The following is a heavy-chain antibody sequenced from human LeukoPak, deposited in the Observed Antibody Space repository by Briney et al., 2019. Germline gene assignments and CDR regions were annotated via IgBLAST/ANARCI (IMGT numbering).Heavy chain of an antibody. CDR2: ISYDGSNK. J-gene: IGHJ4*02. D-gene: IGHD3-22*01. V-gene: IGHV3-30*04. Sequence: GGSLRLSCAASGFTFSSYAMHWVRQAPGKGLEWVAVISYDGSNKYYADSVKGRFTISRDNSKNTLYLQMNSLRAEDTAVYYCARDSVLGGTNYYDSSGISYYFDYWGQGTLVTVSS. CDR3: ARDSVLGGTNYYDSSGISYYFDY. CDR1: GFTFSSYA.